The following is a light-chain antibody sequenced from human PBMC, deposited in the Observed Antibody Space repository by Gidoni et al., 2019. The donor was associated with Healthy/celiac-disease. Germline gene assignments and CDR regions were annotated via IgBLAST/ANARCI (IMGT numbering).Light chain of an antibody. V-gene: IGKV3-11*01. Sequence: EIVLTHSPASLSLSPGERATISCRASQSVSSYLAWYQQKPGQAPRLLIYDASNRATGIPARFSGSGSGTDFTLTISSLEPEDFAVYYCQQRSNWPPLTFGGGTKVEIK. CDR3: QQRSNWPPLT. CDR2: DAS. CDR1: QSVSSY. J-gene: IGKJ4*01.